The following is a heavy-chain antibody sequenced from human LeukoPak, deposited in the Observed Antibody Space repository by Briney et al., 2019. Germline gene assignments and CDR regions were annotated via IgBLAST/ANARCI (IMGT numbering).Heavy chain of an antibody. Sequence: GGSLRLSCAASGFTFSSYAMHWVRQAPGKGLEWVAVISYDGSNKYYADSVKGRFTISRDNSKNTLYLQMNSLRAEDTAVYYCARQNYLGPEGLDYWGQGTLVTVSS. CDR3: ARQNYLGPEGLDY. V-gene: IGHV3-30*04. J-gene: IGHJ4*02. D-gene: IGHD3-10*01. CDR2: ISYDGSNK. CDR1: GFTFSSYA.